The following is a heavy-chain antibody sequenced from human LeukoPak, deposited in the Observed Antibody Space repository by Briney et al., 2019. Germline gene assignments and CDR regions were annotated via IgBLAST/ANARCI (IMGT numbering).Heavy chain of an antibody. CDR2: IYYSGST. CDR3: AAVDTAMVVYYFDY. V-gene: IGHV4-61*01. J-gene: IGHJ4*02. D-gene: IGHD5-18*01. CDR1: GGSVGSGSYY. Sequence: PSETLSLTRTVSGGSVGSGSYYWSWIRQPPGKGLEWIGYIYYSGSTNYNPSLKSRVTISVDTSKNQFSLKLSSVTAADTAVYYCAAVDTAMVVYYFDYWGQGTLVTVSS.